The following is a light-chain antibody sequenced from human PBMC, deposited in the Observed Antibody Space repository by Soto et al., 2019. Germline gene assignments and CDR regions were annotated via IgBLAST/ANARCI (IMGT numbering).Light chain of an antibody. V-gene: IGKV1-39*01. CDR3: QQSYSTSRT. CDR1: QSISSY. Sequence: DIQMTQSASSLSASVGDRVTITCRASQSISSYLNWYQQKPGKAPKLLIYAASSLQSGVPSRFSGSGSGTDFTLTISSLQPEDFATYYCQQSYSTSRTFGQGTKV. CDR2: AAS. J-gene: IGKJ1*01.